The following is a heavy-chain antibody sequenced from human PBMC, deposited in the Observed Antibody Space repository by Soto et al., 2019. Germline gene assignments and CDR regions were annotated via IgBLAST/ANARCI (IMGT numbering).Heavy chain of an antibody. D-gene: IGHD5-18*01. CDR2: IYHSGST. Sequence: QVQLQESGPGLVKPSGTLSVTCAVSGGSISSSNWWIWVRQPPGKGLEWIGEIYHSGSTNYNPSLRSRVTISLDKSKNQFSLRVKSVTAADTAEYYCARAWPSVDSYGSGVMDVWGQGTTVTVSS. V-gene: IGHV4-4*02. CDR1: GGSISSSNW. CDR3: ARAWPSVDSYGSGVMDV. J-gene: IGHJ6*02.